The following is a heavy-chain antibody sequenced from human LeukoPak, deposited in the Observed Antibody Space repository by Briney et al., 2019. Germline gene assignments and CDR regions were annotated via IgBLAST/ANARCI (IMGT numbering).Heavy chain of an antibody. CDR1: GYTFTSYD. CDR3: ARAGRYSYGYWFDP. V-gene: IGHV1-8*01. CDR2: MNPNSGNT. D-gene: IGHD5-18*01. J-gene: IGHJ5*02. Sequence: ASVKVSCKASGYTFTSYDINWVRQATGQGLERMGWMNPNSGNTGYAQKFQGRVTMTRNTSISTAYMELSSLRSEDTAVYYCARAGRYSYGYWFDPWGQGTLVTVSS.